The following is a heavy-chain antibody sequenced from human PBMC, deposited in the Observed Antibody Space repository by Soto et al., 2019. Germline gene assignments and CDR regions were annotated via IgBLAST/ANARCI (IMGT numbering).Heavy chain of an antibody. CDR3: ARGGARAVAATFDY. D-gene: IGHD2-15*01. V-gene: IGHV4-4*07. CDR1: VGSISGYY. CDR2: IYTSGNI. J-gene: IGHJ4*02. Sequence: SETLSLTCTVSVGSISGYYWSWIRQTAGKGLEWIGRIYTSGNIDYSPSLKSRVTMSVDTSKNQFSLNLTSVTAADTAVYYCARGGARAVAATFDYWGQGSPVTVSS.